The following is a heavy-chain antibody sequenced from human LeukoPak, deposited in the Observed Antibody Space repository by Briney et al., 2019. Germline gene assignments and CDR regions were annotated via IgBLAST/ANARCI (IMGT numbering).Heavy chain of an antibody. CDR3: ARGGRPRTENYYGSAFDY. V-gene: IGHV3-7*01. Sequence: GGSLRLSCAASGFTFSSYAMSWVRQAPGKGLEWVANIKEDGSEKNYVDSVKGRFTISRDNAKNALYLQMSSLRAEDTAVYYCARGGRPRTENYYGSAFDYWGQGTLVTVSS. J-gene: IGHJ4*02. CDR1: GFTFSSYA. CDR2: IKEDGSEK. D-gene: IGHD3-10*01.